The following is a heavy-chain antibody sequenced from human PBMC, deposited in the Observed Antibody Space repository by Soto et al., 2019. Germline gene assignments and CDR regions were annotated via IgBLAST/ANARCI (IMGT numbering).Heavy chain of an antibody. J-gene: IGHJ6*02. Sequence: SETLSLTCTVSGGSISGYYWSWIRQPPGKGLEWIGYMYNTGSTVYNPSFKSRVTISVDTSKNQFSLKLNSVTAADTAVYYCARDLLCYCGTGCYPLDVWGQGTTVTVSS. D-gene: IGHD2-21*02. CDR2: MYNTGST. CDR1: GGSISGYY. CDR3: ARDLLCYCGTGCYPLDV. V-gene: IGHV4-59*01.